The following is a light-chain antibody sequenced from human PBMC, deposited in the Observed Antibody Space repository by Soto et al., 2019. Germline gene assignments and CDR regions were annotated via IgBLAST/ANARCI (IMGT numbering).Light chain of an antibody. CDR2: LEGSGSY. CDR1: SGHSSYI. CDR3: ETWDSNTRV. Sequence: QSLLTQSSSASASRGSSVKLTCTLSSGHSSYIIAWHQQQPGKAPRSLMKLEGSGSYNKGSGVPDRFSGSSSGADRYLTISILQFEDEADYYCETWDSNTRVFGGGTKLTVL. J-gene: IGLJ3*02. V-gene: IGLV4-60*02.